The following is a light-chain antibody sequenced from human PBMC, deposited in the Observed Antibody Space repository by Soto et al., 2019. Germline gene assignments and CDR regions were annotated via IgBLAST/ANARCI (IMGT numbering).Light chain of an antibody. Sequence: AIQMTQSPSSLSASVGDRVTITCRASQGIKNDLGWYQQKQGKAPKILIYAASSLQSGVPSRFSGSGSGTDFTLTISRLQPDDFETYYCLQDYNYPLTFGQGTKVDI. CDR3: LQDYNYPLT. J-gene: IGKJ1*01. CDR1: QGIKND. V-gene: IGKV1-6*01. CDR2: AAS.